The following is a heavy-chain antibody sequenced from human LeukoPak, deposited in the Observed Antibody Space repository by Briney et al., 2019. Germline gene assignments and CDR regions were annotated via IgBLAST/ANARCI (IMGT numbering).Heavy chain of an antibody. V-gene: IGHV1-69*06. CDR3: ASKTAIAAAAPSYYYYYMDV. CDR1: GGTFSGYA. CDR2: IIPIFGTT. D-gene: IGHD6-13*01. J-gene: IGHJ6*03. Sequence: ASVKVSCKASGGTFSGYAISWVRQAPGQGLEWMGGIIPIFGTTNYAQKFQGRVTITADKSTSTAYMELSSLRSEDTAVYYCASKTAIAAAAPSYYYYYMDVWGKGTTVTVSS.